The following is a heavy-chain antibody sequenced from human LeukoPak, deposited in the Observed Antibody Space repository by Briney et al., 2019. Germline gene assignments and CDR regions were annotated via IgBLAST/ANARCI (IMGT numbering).Heavy chain of an antibody. V-gene: IGHV4-34*01. Sequence: SETLSLTCAVYGGSFSGYYWSWIRQPPGKGLEWIGEINHSGSTNYNPSLKSRVTISVDTSKNQFSLKLSSVTAADTAVYYCARGVYCSGGSCYGRFDYWGRGTLVTVSS. D-gene: IGHD2-15*01. CDR1: GGSFSGYY. J-gene: IGHJ4*02. CDR2: INHSGST. CDR3: ARGVYCSGGSCYGRFDY.